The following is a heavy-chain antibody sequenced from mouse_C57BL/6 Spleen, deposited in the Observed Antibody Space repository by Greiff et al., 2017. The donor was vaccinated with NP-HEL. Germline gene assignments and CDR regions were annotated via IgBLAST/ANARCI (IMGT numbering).Heavy chain of an antibody. D-gene: IGHD2-4*01. Sequence: VKLVESGPELVKPGASVKISCKASGYAFSSSWMNWVKQRPGKGLEWIGRIYPGDGDTNYNGTFTGKATLTADKSSSTAYMQLSSLTSEDSAVSFCARDYDAPGLAYWGQGTLVTVSA. CDR2: IYPGDGDT. J-gene: IGHJ3*01. CDR1: GYAFSSSW. CDR3: ARDYDAPGLAY. V-gene: IGHV1-82*01.